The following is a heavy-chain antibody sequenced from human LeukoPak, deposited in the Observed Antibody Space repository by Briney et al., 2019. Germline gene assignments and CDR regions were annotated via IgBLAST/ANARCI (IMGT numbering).Heavy chain of an antibody. Sequence: VASVKVSCKASGYTFTGYFMHWVRQAPGQGLEWMGWINPNSGGTNYAQKFQGRVTMTRDTSISTAYMELSSLRSEDTAVYYCARDKQQLVVLDYWGQGTLVTVSS. V-gene: IGHV1-2*02. D-gene: IGHD6-6*01. CDR2: INPNSGGT. J-gene: IGHJ4*02. CDR1: GYTFTGYF. CDR3: ARDKQQLVVLDY.